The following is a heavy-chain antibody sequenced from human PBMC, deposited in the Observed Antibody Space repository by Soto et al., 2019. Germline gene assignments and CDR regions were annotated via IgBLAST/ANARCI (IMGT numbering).Heavy chain of an antibody. J-gene: IGHJ4*02. Sequence: SETLSLTCSVSGVSITSHYWSWIRQPPGKGLEWIGYVHYTGSTSYNPSFESRVTISVDTSKNHFSLKVNSVTAADTAVYYCAMSQYSSSINRIQFDYWGQGTLVTVSS. V-gene: IGHV4-59*11. CDR3: AMSQYSSSINRIQFDY. D-gene: IGHD6-6*01. CDR2: VHYTGST. CDR1: GVSITSHY.